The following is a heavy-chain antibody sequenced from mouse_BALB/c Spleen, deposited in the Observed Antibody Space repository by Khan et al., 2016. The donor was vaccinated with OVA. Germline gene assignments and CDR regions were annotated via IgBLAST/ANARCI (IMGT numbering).Heavy chain of an antibody. J-gene: IGHJ1*01. V-gene: IGHV3-5*02. CDR2: IYYSGTV. D-gene: IGHD1-1*01. CDR1: GISITSGNYR. CDR3: ARDYGSHYWFFDV. Sequence: EVQLQESGPGLVKPSQTVSLTCTVTGISITSGNYRWSWIRQFPGNKLEWIGNIYYSGTVTYNPSLTSRTTITRDSSKNQFFLEMNSLTAEDTATSNGARDYGSHYWFFDVWGAGTTVTVSS.